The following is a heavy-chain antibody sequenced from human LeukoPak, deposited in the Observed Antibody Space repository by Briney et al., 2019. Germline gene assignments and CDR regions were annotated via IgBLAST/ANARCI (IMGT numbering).Heavy chain of an antibody. CDR2: ISGSGGST. Sequence: PGGSLRLSCAASGFTFSSYAMSWVRQAPGKGLEWVSAISGSGGSTYYADSVKGRFTISRDNSKNTLYLQMNSLRAEDTAVYYCAKGPLGSTSCYPFGYWGQGTLVTVSS. V-gene: IGHV3-23*01. CDR3: AKGPLGSTSCYPFGY. J-gene: IGHJ4*02. D-gene: IGHD2-2*01. CDR1: GFTFSSYA.